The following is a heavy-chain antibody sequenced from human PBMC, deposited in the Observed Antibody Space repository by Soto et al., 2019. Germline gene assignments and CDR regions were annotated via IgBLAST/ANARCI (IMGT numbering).Heavy chain of an antibody. D-gene: IGHD3-9*01. CDR2: INPNSGGT. V-gene: IGHV1-2*04. J-gene: IGHJ4*02. Sequence: QVQLVQSGAELKKPGASVKVSCKASGYTFTGYYMHWVRQAPGQGLEWMGWINPNSGGTNYAQKFKGWVTMTRDTSISTAYMELSRLRSDDTAVYYCARVAGYYDILTGPLGYWGQGTLVTVAS. CDR3: ARVAGYYDILTGPLGY. CDR1: GYTFTGYY.